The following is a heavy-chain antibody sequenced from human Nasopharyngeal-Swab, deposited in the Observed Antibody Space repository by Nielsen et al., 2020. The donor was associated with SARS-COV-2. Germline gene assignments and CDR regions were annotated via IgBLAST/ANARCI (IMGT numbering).Heavy chain of an antibody. CDR1: GDSITGDHY. V-gene: IGHV4-30-4*01. D-gene: IGHD3-22*01. J-gene: IGHJ4*02. Sequence: SETLSLTCTVSGDSITGDHYWSWIRQSPGKGLEWIGLIYPSESTQYNPSLKSRVTISVDTSKNQFSLKLTSVTAADTAVYYCARGSSGYYYPSFDYWGQGTLATVSS. CDR3: ARGSSGYYYPSFDY. CDR2: IYPSEST.